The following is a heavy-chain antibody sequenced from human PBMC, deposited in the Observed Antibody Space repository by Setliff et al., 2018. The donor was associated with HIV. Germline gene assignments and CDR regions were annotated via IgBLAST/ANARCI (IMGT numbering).Heavy chain of an antibody. Sequence: ETLSLTCAVYGGSFSGYYWSWIRQPPGKGLEWIGEVTHSGRTNYNPSLESRVTTSVDTSKKQFSLRLTSVTAADTAVYYCARGVRDNSGWSSYYFDYWGQGTLVTVSS. CDR1: GGSFSGYY. CDR3: ARGVRDNSGWSSYYFDY. CDR2: VTHSGRT. D-gene: IGHD6-19*01. J-gene: IGHJ4*02. V-gene: IGHV4-34*01.